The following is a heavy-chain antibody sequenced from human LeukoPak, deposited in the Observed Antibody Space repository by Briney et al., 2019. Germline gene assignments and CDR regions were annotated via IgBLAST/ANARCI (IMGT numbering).Heavy chain of an antibody. CDR2: TYYSGST. Sequence: PSETLSLTCTVSGGSISSYYWSWIRQPPGKGLEWIGYTYYSGSTNYNPSLNSRASISIDTSKKQFSLRLTSVTAADTAMYYCARETSLHIFDSWGQGTLVTVSS. CDR3: ARETSLHIFDS. CDR1: GGSISSYY. D-gene: IGHD2-21*01. J-gene: IGHJ4*02. V-gene: IGHV4-59*12.